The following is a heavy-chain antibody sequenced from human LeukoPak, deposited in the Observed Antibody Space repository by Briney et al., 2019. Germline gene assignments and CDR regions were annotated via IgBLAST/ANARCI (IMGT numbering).Heavy chain of an antibody. V-gene: IGHV3-30-3*01. CDR2: ISYDGSNK. Sequence: GGSLRLSCAASGFTFSSYAMHWVRQAPGKGLEWVAVISYDGSNKYYADSVKGRFTISRDNSKNTLYLQMNSLRAGDTAVYYCARDRMGDYWGQGTLVTVSS. D-gene: IGHD2-15*01. CDR3: ARDRMGDY. CDR1: GFTFSSYA. J-gene: IGHJ4*02.